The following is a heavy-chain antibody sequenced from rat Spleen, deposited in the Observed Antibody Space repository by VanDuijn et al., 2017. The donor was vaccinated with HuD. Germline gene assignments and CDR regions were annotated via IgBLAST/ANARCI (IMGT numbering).Heavy chain of an antibody. CDR3: ARHRFAY. Sequence: EVQLVESDGGLVQPGRSLKLSCVASGFTFNNYWMTWIRQAPGRGLEWVASITNASGRTYYGDSVKGRFTISRDNAKSTLYLQMNSPRSEDTATYYCARHRFAYWGQGTLVTVSS. CDR1: GFTFNNYW. V-gene: IGHV5-31*01. CDR2: ITNASGRT. J-gene: IGHJ3*01.